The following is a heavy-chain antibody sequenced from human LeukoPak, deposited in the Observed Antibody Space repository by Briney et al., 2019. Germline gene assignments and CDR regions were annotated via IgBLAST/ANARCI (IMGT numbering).Heavy chain of an antibody. J-gene: IGHJ3*02. CDR2: ISAYNGNT. CDR1: GYTFTSYG. CDR3: ASETSIAAAGTDAFDI. D-gene: IGHD6-13*01. V-gene: IGHV1-18*01. Sequence: ASVKVSCKASGYTFTSYGISWVRQAPGQGLEWMGWISAYNGNTNYAQKLQGRVTMTTDTSTSTAYMELRSLRSDDTAVYYCASETSIAAAGTDAFDIWGQGTMVTVSS.